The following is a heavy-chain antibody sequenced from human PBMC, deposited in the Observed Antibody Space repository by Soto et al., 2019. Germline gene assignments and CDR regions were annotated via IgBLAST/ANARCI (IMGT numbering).Heavy chain of an antibody. CDR3: VRVFC. Sequence: DVQLLASGGGLAQRGGSLRLSCAASGFTFTNLWIYWVRQTPEKGLVWVAGINGDGTITAYADSVKGRFTISRDNAKSTLYLPMNSLTIEDTDLYFCVRVFCWGQGVLVTVSS. J-gene: IGHJ1*01. CDR1: GFTFTNLW. CDR2: INGDGTIT. D-gene: IGHD3-3*01. V-gene: IGHV3-74*02.